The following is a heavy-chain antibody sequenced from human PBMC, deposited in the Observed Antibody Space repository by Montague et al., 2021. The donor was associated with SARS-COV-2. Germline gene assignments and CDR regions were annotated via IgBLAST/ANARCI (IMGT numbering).Heavy chain of an antibody. D-gene: IGHD3-10*01. Sequence: SETLSLTCAVYGGSFSGHYWNWIRQPPGKGLEWIGEIHHSGSTNNNPSLKSRVTMSVDTSKNQFSLKLSSVTAADTAVYYCARGARQGYGFRLGSFDSWGQGTLVTVSS. CDR3: ARGARQGYGFRLGSFDS. CDR1: GGSFSGHY. CDR2: IHHSGST. J-gene: IGHJ4*02. V-gene: IGHV4-34*01.